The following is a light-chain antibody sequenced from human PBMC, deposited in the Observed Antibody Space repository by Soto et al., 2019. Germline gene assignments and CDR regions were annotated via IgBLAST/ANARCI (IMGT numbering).Light chain of an antibody. CDR1: SSVVGGYNF. Sequence: QSALTQPASVSGSPGQSLTISCTRTSSVVGGYNFVSWYQHHPGKAPKLIIYDVTNRPSGISNRFSGSKSGNTASLTISGLQAEDEADYYCTSYTSSITYVFGTGTKVTVL. CDR3: TSYTSSITYV. J-gene: IGLJ1*01. CDR2: DVT. V-gene: IGLV2-14*03.